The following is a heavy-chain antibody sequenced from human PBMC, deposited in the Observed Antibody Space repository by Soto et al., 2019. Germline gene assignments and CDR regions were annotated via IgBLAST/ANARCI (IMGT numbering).Heavy chain of an antibody. CDR1: GGTFSSYA. J-gene: IGHJ6*02. CDR3: AREVGATDYYYYGMDV. CDR2: IIPIFGTA. D-gene: IGHD1-26*01. Sequence: SVKVSCKASGGTFSSYAISWVRQAPGQGLEWMGGIIPIFGTANYAQKFQGRVTITADESTSTAYMVLSSLRSEDTAVYYCAREVGATDYYYYGMDVWGQGTTVTVSS. V-gene: IGHV1-69*13.